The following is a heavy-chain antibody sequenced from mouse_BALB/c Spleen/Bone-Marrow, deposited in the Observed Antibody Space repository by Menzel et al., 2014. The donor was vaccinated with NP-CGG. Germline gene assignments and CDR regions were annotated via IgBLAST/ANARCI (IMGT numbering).Heavy chain of an antibody. CDR3: ARAYY. Sequence: EVKLVESGGGLVQFGGSLKLSCAASGFTFSRYGMSWVRQTPDKRLELVAIINSDGGSTYYPDSVKGRFTISRDNAKNTLCLQMSSLKSEDTAMYYCARAYYWGQGALVTVSA. CDR1: GFTFSRYG. V-gene: IGHV5-6-3*01. CDR2: INSDGGST. D-gene: IGHD2-10*01. J-gene: IGHJ3*01.